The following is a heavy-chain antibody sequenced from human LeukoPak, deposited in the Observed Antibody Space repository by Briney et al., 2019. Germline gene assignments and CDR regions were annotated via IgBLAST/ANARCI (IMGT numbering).Heavy chain of an antibody. J-gene: IGHJ4*02. D-gene: IGHD2-2*01. Sequence: SQTLSLTCAVSGGSISSGGYSWSWIRQPPGKGLEWIGYIYHSGSTYYNPSLKSRVTISVDRSKNQFSLKLGSVTAADTAVYYCARVLWGSTGYYFDYWGQGTLVTVSS. CDR2: IYHSGST. V-gene: IGHV4-30-2*01. CDR3: ARVLWGSTGYYFDY. CDR1: GGSISSGGYS.